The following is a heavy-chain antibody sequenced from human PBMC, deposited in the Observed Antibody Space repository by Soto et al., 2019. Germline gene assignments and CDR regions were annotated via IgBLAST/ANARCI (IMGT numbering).Heavy chain of an antibody. D-gene: IGHD6-19*01. Sequence: EVQLLESGGGLVQPGGSLRLSCAASGFTFSSYAMSWVRQAPGKGLEWVSAISGSGGSTYYADSVKGRFTISRDNSKNTQYLQMKSMRAEDTAVYYWAKEGGYSSGWDVIDYWGQGTLVTVSS. CDR2: ISGSGGST. V-gene: IGHV3-23*01. CDR1: GFTFSSYA. J-gene: IGHJ4*02. CDR3: AKEGGYSSGWDVIDY.